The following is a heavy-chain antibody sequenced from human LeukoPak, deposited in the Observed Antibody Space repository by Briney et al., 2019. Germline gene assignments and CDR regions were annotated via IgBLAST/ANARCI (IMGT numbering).Heavy chain of an antibody. CDR2: MNPKSGGT. V-gene: IGHV1-2*02. J-gene: IGHJ5*02. Sequence: ASVKVSCKASGYTFTGYYVHWVRQAPGQGLEWMGWMNPKSGGTNYAQKFQGRVTMTRDTSISTAYMELSRLRSDDTAVYYCARGVGNYGDYGYWFDPWGQGTLVTVSS. CDR1: GYTFTGYY. CDR3: ARGVGNYGDYGYWFDP. D-gene: IGHD4-17*01.